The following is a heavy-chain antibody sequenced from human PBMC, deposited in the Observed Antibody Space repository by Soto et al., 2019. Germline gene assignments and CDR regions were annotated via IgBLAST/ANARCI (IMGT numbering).Heavy chain of an antibody. J-gene: IGHJ3*02. CDR3: ARPHSSGPLWAFDI. D-gene: IGHD6-19*01. CDR2: IYYSGST. V-gene: IGHV4-59*08. Sequence: PSETLSLTCTVSGGSISSYYWSWIRQPPGKGLKWIGYIYYSGSTNYNPSIKSRGTISVDTTKNQFSLNLSSVTAADTAVYYCARPHSSGPLWAFDIWGQGTMVTVSS. CDR1: GGSISSYY.